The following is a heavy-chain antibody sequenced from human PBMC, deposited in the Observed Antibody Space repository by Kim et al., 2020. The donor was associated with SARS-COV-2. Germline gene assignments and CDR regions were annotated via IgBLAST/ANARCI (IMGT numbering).Heavy chain of an antibody. CDR3: ARGGAWYSGSLHYFDY. Sequence: SETLSLTCAVSGGSISSGGYSWSWIRQPPGKGLEWIGYIYHSGSTYYNPSLKSRVTISVDRSKNQFSLKLSSVTAADTAVYYCARGGAWYSGSLHYFDYWGQGTLVTVSS. D-gene: IGHD1-26*01. CDR2: IYHSGST. V-gene: IGHV4-30-2*01. CDR1: GGSISSGGYS. J-gene: IGHJ4*02.